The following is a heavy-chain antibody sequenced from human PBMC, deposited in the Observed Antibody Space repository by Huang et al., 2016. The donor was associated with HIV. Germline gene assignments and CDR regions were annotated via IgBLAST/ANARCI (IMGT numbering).Heavy chain of an antibody. V-gene: IGHV4-34*02. Sequence: QMQLQQRGAGLLKPSETLSLTCGVSGGSFTGNYLTWIRQAPGKGLEWIGEVNESGATTYTPPLNGRVTISLDKSNRELSLNLRSVTAADTAVYYCARQWTILEWLLGLDVWGQGTTVIVSS. D-gene: IGHD3-3*01. CDR3: ARQWTILEWLLGLDV. J-gene: IGHJ6*02. CDR2: VNESGAT. CDR1: GGSFTGNY.